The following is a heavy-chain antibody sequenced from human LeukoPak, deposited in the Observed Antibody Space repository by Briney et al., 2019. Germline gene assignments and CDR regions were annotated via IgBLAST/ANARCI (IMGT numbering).Heavy chain of an antibody. D-gene: IGHD3-22*01. Sequence: GGSLRLSCAASGFTFSTYGMHWVRQAPGQGLEWMGWINPNSGGTNYALKFQGRVTMTRDTSISTAYMELSRLRSDDTAVYYCARDEDDSSGLWGQGTLVTVSS. V-gene: IGHV1-2*02. CDR2: INPNSGGT. CDR3: ARDEDDSSGL. CDR1: GFTFSTYG. J-gene: IGHJ4*02.